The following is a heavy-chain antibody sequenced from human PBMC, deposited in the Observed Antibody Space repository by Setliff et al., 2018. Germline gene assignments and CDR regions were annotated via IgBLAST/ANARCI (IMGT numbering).Heavy chain of an antibody. CDR1: GDSMSSSGYH. V-gene: IGHV4-61*09. J-gene: IGHJ4*02. D-gene: IGHD1-26*01. CDR2: IYTNGNT. CDR3: ARDQRALKWELGY. Sequence: SETLSLTCTVSGDSMSSSGYHWSWIRQPAGKGLEWIGHIYTNGNTKYNPSLKSRVTISINTSRNQFSLKLSSVTAADTAIYYCARDQRALKWELGYWGQGTRVTVSS.